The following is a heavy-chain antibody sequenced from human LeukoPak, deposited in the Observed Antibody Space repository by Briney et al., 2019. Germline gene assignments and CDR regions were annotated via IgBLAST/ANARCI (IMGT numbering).Heavy chain of an antibody. J-gene: IGHJ4*02. D-gene: IGHD1-7*01. V-gene: IGHV3-23*01. Sequence: PGGSLRLSCAASGFTFSSYGMHWVRQAPGKGLEWVSAISGSGGTTYYADSVKGRFTISRDNSKNTLYLQMNSLRAEDTATYYCAKLEGTIAVPYWGQGTLVIVSS. CDR3: AKLEGTIAVPY. CDR1: GFTFSSYG. CDR2: ISGSGGTT.